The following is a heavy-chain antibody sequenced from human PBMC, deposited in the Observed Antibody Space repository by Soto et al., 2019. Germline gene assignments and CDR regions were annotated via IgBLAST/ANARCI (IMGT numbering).Heavy chain of an antibody. V-gene: IGHV4-39*01. CDR2: IYYSGST. CDR3: ARVSGGWCDY. D-gene: IGHD6-19*01. Sequence: PSETLSLTCTVSGGSISSSSYYWGWIRQPPGKGLEWIGSIYYSGSTYYNPSLKSRVTISVDTSKNQFSLKLSSVTAADTAVYYCARVSGGWCDYWGQGTLVTVSS. CDR1: GGSISSSSYY. J-gene: IGHJ4*02.